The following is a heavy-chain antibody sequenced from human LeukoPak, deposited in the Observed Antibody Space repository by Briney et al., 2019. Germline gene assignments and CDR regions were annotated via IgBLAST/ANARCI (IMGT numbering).Heavy chain of an antibody. Sequence: GGSLRLSCAASGFSFSSYWMSWVRQAPGKGLEWVANIKQDGSDKYYVDSVKGRFTIYRDNAKNSVYLQVNSRRVEDTAVYYCARDGYGIDYWGQGTLVTVSS. CDR3: ARDGYGIDY. J-gene: IGHJ4*02. CDR2: IKQDGSDK. CDR1: GFSFSSYW. D-gene: IGHD2-15*01. V-gene: IGHV3-7*01.